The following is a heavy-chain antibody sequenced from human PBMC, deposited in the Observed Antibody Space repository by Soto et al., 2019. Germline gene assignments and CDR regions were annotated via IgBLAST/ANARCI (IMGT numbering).Heavy chain of an antibody. CDR2: ISYDGSNK. CDR1: GFTFSSYG. J-gene: IGHJ4*02. Sequence: SGFTFSSYGMHWVRQAPGKGLEWVAVISYDGSNKYYADSVKGRFTISRDNSKNTLYLQMNSLRAEDTAVYYCAIYSSGWYPLDYWGQGTLVTVSS. V-gene: IGHV3-30*03. D-gene: IGHD6-19*01. CDR3: AIYSSGWYPLDY.